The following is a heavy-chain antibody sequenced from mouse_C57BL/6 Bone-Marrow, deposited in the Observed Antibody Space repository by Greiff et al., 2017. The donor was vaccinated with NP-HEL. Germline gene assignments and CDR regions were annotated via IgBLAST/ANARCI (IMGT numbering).Heavy chain of an antibody. J-gene: IGHJ3*01. D-gene: IGHD4-1*01. V-gene: IGHV1-66*01. CDR3: AIGVADWDLALFAY. Sequence: QVQLQQSGPELVKPGASVKISCKASGYSLTSYYIHWVKQRPGQGLEWIGWIYPGSGNTKYTEKFKGKATLTADTSSSTAYMQLSSLTSEDSAVYYCAIGVADWDLALFAYWGQGTLVTVSA. CDR1: GYSLTSYY. CDR2: IYPGSGNT.